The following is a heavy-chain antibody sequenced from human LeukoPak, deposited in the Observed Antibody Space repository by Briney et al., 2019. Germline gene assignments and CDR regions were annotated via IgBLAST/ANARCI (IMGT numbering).Heavy chain of an antibody. CDR3: ARVSEGSSPDFDY. CDR1: GGSISSSSYY. D-gene: IGHD6-6*01. V-gene: IGHV4-39*07. J-gene: IGHJ4*02. Sequence: SETLSLTCTVSGGSISSSSYYWGWLRQPPGKGLEWIGSIYYSGSTYYNPSLKSRVTISVDTSKNQFSLKLSSVTAADTAVYYCARVSEGSSPDFDYWGQGTLVTVSS. CDR2: IYYSGST.